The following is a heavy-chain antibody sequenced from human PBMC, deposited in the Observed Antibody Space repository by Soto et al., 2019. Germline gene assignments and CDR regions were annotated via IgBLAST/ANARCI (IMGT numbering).Heavy chain of an antibody. Sequence: QVTLKESGPVLVKPTETLTLTCAVSGFSPRDSKVGVSWIRQPPGKALEWLAHIFWNGEKSYSTSLERRLTISKDPSKGQVVLTMTSMGPVDTATYFCAHERQGDGAHSYDYWGRGTLVTVSS. CDR2: IFWNGEK. J-gene: IGHJ4*02. CDR1: GFSPRDSKVG. V-gene: IGHV2-26*01. D-gene: IGHD1-1*01. CDR3: AHERQGDGAHSYDY.